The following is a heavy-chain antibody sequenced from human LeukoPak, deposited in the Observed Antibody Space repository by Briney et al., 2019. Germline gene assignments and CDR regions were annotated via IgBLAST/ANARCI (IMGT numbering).Heavy chain of an antibody. CDR2: IIPIFGTA. CDR3: ARDGYYDFLPYGMDV. D-gene: IGHD3-3*01. CDR1: GGTFSSYA. J-gene: IGHJ6*02. Sequence: SVKVSCKASGGTFSSYAISWVRQAPGQGLEWMGGIIPIFGTANYAQKFQGRVTITADESTSTAYMELSSLRSEDTAVYYCARDGYYDFLPYGMDVWGQGTTVTVSS. V-gene: IGHV1-69*13.